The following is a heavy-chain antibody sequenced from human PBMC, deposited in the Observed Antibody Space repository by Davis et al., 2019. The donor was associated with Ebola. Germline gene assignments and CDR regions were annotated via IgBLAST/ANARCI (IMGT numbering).Heavy chain of an antibody. D-gene: IGHD5-18*01. Sequence: QTPSLTRAIPGDSVSAKSGAWNWIRQSPSRGLEWLGRTYYTSKWYNHYASSVHSRTTNNPDTSKNQFSLQLNSVTPEDTALYYCARGWLRGGMDVWGEGTTVTV. V-gene: IGHV6-1*01. CDR2: TYYTSKWYN. J-gene: IGHJ6*02. CDR3: ARGWLRGGMDV. CDR1: GDSVSAKSGA.